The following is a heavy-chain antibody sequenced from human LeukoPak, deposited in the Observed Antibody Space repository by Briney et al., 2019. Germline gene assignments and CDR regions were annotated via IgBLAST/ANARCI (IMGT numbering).Heavy chain of an antibody. CDR3: AKTMIVSLGGLDY. CDR1: GFTVTNDY. D-gene: IGHD3-22*01. J-gene: IGHJ4*02. CDR2: IYSGGST. Sequence: GGSLRLSCAVSGFTVTNDYMNWVRQAPGKGLEWVSIIYSGGSTYYADSVKGRFTISRDNSKNTLYLQMNSLRAEDTAIYHCAKTMIVSLGGLDYWGQGTLVTVSS. V-gene: IGHV3-53*01.